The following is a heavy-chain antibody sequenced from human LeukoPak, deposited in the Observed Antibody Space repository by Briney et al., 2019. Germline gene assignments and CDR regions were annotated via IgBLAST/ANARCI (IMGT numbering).Heavy chain of an antibody. CDR1: GFTFSSYA. J-gene: IGHJ1*01. D-gene: IGHD3-16*01. Sequence: GGSLRLSCAASGFTFSSYAMSWVHQAPGKGLEWASTISTSGGSTYYADSVRGRFTISRDNSKNTLYLQMNSLRAEDTAVYYCTKGSTTWGTEFFQHWGQGTLVTVSS. V-gene: IGHV3-23*01. CDR3: TKGSTTWGTEFFQH. CDR2: ISTSGGST.